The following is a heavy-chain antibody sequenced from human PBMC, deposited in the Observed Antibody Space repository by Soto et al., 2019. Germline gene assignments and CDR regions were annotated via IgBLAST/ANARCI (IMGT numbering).Heavy chain of an antibody. CDR1: RFTFSIYD. V-gene: IGHV3-48*03. D-gene: IGHD2-2*01. CDR2: VSSGGGTM. J-gene: IGHJ6*02. CDR3: TRACTSTTCYWGIDV. Sequence: LRLSCADSRFTFSIYDFIWVRQAPGKGLEWVSYVSSGGGTMYYADSVKGRFTMSRDNAKSSVYLQMNSMGDENTAVYYCTRACTSTTCYWGIDVWGQGTKVTVSS.